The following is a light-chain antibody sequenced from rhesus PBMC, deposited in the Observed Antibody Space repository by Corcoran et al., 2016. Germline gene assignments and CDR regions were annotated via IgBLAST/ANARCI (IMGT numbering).Light chain of an antibody. CDR2: KAS. J-gene: IGKJ4*01. CDR3: LQYTSSPLT. V-gene: IGKV1-22*01. CDR1: QRIRSW. Sequence: DIQMTQSPSSLSASVGDTVTITCRARQRIRSWVDWYQQKPGKAPKILIYKASSLPSGVPSRCSGSGSGTDFTLPISSLQPDDFATYSCLQYTSSPLTFGGGTKVEMK.